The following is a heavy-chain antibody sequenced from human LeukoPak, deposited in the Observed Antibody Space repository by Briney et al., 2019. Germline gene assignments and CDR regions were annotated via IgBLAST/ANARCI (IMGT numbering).Heavy chain of an antibody. D-gene: IGHD6-19*01. J-gene: IGHJ5*02. Sequence: ASVKVSCKTSGYTFTNYDINWVRQATGQGLEWMGWMNPNSGKTGYAQKFQGRVTMTRNTSISTAYVELSSLRSEDTAVYYCARAGLEQWLATTWGQGTLVTVSS. V-gene: IGHV1-8*02. CDR1: GYTFTNYD. CDR3: ARAGLEQWLATT. CDR2: MNPNSGKT.